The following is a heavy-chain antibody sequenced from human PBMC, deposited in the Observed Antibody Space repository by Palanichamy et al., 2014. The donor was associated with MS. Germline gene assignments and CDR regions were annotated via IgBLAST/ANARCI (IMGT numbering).Heavy chain of an antibody. CDR3: ARDAAFDF. V-gene: IGHV3-30-3*01. CDR2: ISYDGSYE. Sequence: QVQLVDSGGGVVQPGRSLRLSCAASGFTFGSSAMHWLRQAPGKGLEWEAFISYDGSYEYYTDSVKGRFIISRDNSKNMLYLQMNSLTAEDTAMYYCARDAAFDFWGQGTMVTVSS. CDR1: GFTFGSSA. J-gene: IGHJ3*01.